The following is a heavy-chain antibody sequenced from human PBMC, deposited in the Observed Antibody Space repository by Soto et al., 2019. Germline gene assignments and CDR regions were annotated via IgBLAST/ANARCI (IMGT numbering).Heavy chain of an antibody. D-gene: IGHD2-2*01. V-gene: IGHV4-39*01. CDR1: GGSISSSSYY. CDR3: ARVAGYCSSTSCYSYYMDV. J-gene: IGHJ6*03. Sequence: SETLCLTCTVSGGSISSSSYYWGWIRQPPGKGLEWIGSIYYSGSTYYNPSLKSRVTISVDTSKNQFSLKLSSVTAADTAVYYCARVAGYCSSTSCYSYYMDVWGKGTTVTVSS. CDR2: IYYSGST.